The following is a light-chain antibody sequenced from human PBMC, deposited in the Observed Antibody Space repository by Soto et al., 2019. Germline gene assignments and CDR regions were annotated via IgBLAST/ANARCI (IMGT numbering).Light chain of an antibody. CDR3: QQRGNLYT. Sequence: EIVLTQSPATLSLSLGEIATLSCRASQIVGGYLSWYQQQPGQPPRLLISDASNRAAGIPARFSGSGSGTDFPITSSSLEPEDFAFYYRQQRGNLYTFGQGTKLEIK. J-gene: IGKJ2*01. CDR2: DAS. V-gene: IGKV3-11*01. CDR1: QIVGGY.